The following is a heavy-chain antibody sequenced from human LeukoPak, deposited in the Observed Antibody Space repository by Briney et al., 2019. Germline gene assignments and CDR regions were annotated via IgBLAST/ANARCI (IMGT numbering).Heavy chain of an antibody. J-gene: IGHJ4*02. CDR1: GGSLSSGGYY. CDR3: ARGLPLGSSWYYFDY. Sequence: SETLSLTCTVSGGSLSSGGYYWSWIRQPPGRGLEWLGYIYHSRSTYYNPSLKSRVTISIDRSKNQFSLKLSSVTAADTAVYYCARGLPLGSSWYYFDYWGQGTLVTVSS. D-gene: IGHD6-13*01. V-gene: IGHV4-30-2*01. CDR2: IYHSRST.